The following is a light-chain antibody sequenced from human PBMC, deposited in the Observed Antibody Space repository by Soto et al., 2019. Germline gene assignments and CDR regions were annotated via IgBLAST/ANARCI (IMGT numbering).Light chain of an antibody. CDR1: STDAGSYSL. CDR2: EVS. J-gene: IGLJ1*01. Sequence: QSVLNQTASVSGSPGQSITISCTGTSTDAGSYSLVTWYQQHPGKAPKLVIYEVSKRPSGVSNRFSGSKSGNTASLTISGLQAEDEADYYCCSYAGSSTYVFGTGTKVTVL. V-gene: IGLV2-23*02. CDR3: CSYAGSSTYV.